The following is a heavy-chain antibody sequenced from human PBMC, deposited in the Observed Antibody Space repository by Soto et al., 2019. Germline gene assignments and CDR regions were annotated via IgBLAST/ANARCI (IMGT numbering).Heavy chain of an antibody. CDR3: EKDRKGSYCSGGTCYSFDY. D-gene: IGHD2-15*01. J-gene: IGHJ4*02. CDR1: GFTLGTYV. CDR2: LSGSGGST. V-gene: IGHV3-23*01. Sequence: EVQLLESGGGLVQPGGSLRLSCAASGFTLGTYVMTWVRQAPGKGLEWVAALSGSGGSTNYADPVKGRFTISRDNTKNTLYLQMNSLRVEDTAVYYCEKDRKGSYCSGGTCYSFDYWGQGTLVTVPS.